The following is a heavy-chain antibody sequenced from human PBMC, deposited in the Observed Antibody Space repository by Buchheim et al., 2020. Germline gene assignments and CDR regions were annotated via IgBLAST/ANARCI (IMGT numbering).Heavy chain of an antibody. CDR1: GFTFSSYG. Sequence: QVQLVESGGGVVQPGRSLRLSCAASGFTFSSYGMHWVRQAPGKGLEWVAVISYDGSNKYYADSVKGRFTISRDNSKNTLYLQMNSLRAEDTAVHYCAKCAIYYDFWSGSDYWGQGTL. J-gene: IGHJ4*02. D-gene: IGHD3-3*01. V-gene: IGHV3-30*18. CDR3: AKCAIYYDFWSGSDY. CDR2: ISYDGSNK.